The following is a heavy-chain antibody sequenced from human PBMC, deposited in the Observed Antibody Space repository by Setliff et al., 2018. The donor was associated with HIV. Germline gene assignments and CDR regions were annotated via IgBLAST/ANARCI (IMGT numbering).Heavy chain of an antibody. CDR2: ISYGSTYI. CDR1: GSTCSSSC. V-gene: IGHV3-21*01. Sequence: GASLRLSSVASGSTCSSSCMDWFRQAPGKGLEWGSSISYGSTYIYQSDSVRGRFTISRDDAKTTRYLQMNCLGVEDTAVYYCARSGGLGNYHWDVWGKGTTVTVSS. J-gene: IGHJ6*03. CDR3: ARSGGLGNYHWDV. D-gene: IGHD3-16*01.